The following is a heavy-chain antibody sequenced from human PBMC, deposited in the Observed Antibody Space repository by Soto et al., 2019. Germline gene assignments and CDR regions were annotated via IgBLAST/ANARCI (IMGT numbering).Heavy chain of an antibody. Sequence: QVQLVQSGAEVKKPGASVKVSCKAPGYTLTSYYMHWVRQAPGQGLEWMGIINPSGGSTNYAQKFEGRVSMTRDTSTSTVYMELSSLRSEDTALYYCARTLAQQLPKPYYYYGMDVWGQGTTVTVSS. CDR1: GYTLTSYY. CDR2: INPSGGST. J-gene: IGHJ6*02. V-gene: IGHV1-46*01. CDR3: ARTLAQQLPKPYYYYGMDV. D-gene: IGHD6-13*01.